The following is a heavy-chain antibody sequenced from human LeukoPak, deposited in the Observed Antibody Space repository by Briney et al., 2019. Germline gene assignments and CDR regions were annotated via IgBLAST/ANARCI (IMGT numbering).Heavy chain of an antibody. D-gene: IGHD1-20*01. V-gene: IGHV3-21*01. Sequence: GGSLRLSCAASGFTFSSYNMNWVRQAPGKGLEWVSSISSRSSYIYYADSVKGRFTISRDNAKNSLYLQMNSLRDEDTAVYYCARVSITGTTYNYFDNWGQGTLVTVSS. J-gene: IGHJ4*02. CDR3: ARVSITGTTYNYFDN. CDR2: ISSRSSYI. CDR1: GFTFSSYN.